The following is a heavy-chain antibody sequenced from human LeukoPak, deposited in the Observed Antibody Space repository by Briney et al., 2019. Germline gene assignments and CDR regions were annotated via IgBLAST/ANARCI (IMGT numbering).Heavy chain of an antibody. CDR3: ARDGDAYNFDF. Sequence: GGSLRLSCAASGFTFRSYSMNWVRQAPGKGLEWVSSISSSSTYIYYADSVKGRFIISRDSAKNSLYLQMNGLRAEDTAVYYCARDGDAYNFDFWGQGALVTVSS. V-gene: IGHV3-21*01. J-gene: IGHJ4*02. CDR1: GFTFRSYS. D-gene: IGHD5-24*01. CDR2: ISSSSTYI.